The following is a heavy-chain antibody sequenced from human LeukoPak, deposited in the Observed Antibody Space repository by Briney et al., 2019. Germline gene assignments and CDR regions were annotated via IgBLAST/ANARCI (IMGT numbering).Heavy chain of an antibody. CDR1: GGSISRYC. V-gene: IGHV4-4*07. D-gene: IGHD4-17*01. J-gene: IGHJ1*01. CDR3: VRGDDYGDFKN. Sequence: PSETLSLTCTVSGGSISRYCWSWIRQPAGKGLEWIGRIYTRGSTNYSPSLKSRVTMSVDTSKNQFSLKLISVTAADTAVYYCVRGDDYGDFKNWGQGTLVTVSS. CDR2: IYTRGST.